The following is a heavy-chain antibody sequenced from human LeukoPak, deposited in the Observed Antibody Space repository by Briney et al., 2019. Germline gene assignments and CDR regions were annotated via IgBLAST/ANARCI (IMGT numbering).Heavy chain of an antibody. D-gene: IGHD3-22*01. Sequence: ASVKVSCKASGYSSTNYGISWVRQAPGQGLEWMGWIHIYRGNTNYAQKFQGRVTMTTDTSTSTAYMELRSLRSDDTAVYYCARVGYYDLAGPFDFDYWGQGTLVTVSS. V-gene: IGHV1-18*01. CDR2: IHIYRGNT. CDR1: GYSSTNYG. J-gene: IGHJ4*02. CDR3: ARVGYYDLAGPFDFDY.